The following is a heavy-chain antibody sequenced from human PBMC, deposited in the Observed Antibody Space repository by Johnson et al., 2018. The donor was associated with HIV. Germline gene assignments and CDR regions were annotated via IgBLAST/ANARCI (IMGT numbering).Heavy chain of an antibody. V-gene: IGHV3-11*04. Sequence: QMLLVESGGGLVKPGGSLRLSCAASGFTFSDYYMSWIRQAPGKGLEWVSYISSSGSTIYYADSVKGRFTISRDNTKNSLYLQMNSLRAEDTAVYYCAREEVTIFRVAYDAFDIWGQGTMVTVSS. CDR1: GFTFSDYY. D-gene: IGHD3-3*01. CDR2: ISSSGSTI. CDR3: AREEVTIFRVAYDAFDI. J-gene: IGHJ3*02.